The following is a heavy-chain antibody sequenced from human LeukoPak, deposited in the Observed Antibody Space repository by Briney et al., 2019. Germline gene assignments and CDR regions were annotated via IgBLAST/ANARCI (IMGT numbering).Heavy chain of an antibody. V-gene: IGHV1-18*01. CDR1: GYTFTSYG. CDR3: ARSGGGIVVVPAAIDY. J-gene: IGHJ4*02. CDR2: ISAYNGNT. D-gene: IGHD2-2*01. Sequence: GASVKVSCKASGYTFTSYGISWVRQTPGQGLEWMGWISAYNGNTNYAQKLQGRVTMTTDTSTSTAYMELRSLRSDDTAVYYCARSGGGIVVVPAAIDYWGQGTLVTVSS.